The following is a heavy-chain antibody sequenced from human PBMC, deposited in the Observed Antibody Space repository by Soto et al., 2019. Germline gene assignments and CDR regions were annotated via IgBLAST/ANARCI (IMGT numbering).Heavy chain of an antibody. CDR1: GDSITSNSYY. V-gene: IGHV4-61*05. CDR2: IYYSGST. J-gene: IGHJ4*02. D-gene: IGHD5-12*01. CDR3: AKANSGYGSFDH. Sequence: SETLSLTCTVSGDSITSNSYYCSWIRQSPGKGLEWIGYIYYSGSTNYNPSLKSRVTISIDKSKNQFSLKLTSVTAADTAVYYCAKANSGYGSFDHWGQGMLVTVS.